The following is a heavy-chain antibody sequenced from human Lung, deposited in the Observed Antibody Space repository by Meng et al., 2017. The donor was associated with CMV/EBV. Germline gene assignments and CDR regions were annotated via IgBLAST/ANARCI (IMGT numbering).Heavy chain of an antibody. CDR3: ARGFWNPYYEDTHDF. D-gene: IGHD3-3*01. CDR2: INQDESEK. V-gene: IGHV3-7*04. CDR1: GFPFSRYW. J-gene: IGHJ4*02. Sequence: GESLKISCAASGFPFSRYWMSWVRQAPGKGLEWVANINQDESEKYYVDSVKGRFTISRDNAKNSLYLQMNSLGAEDTALFYCARGFWNPYYEDTHDFWGQGIXVTVSS.